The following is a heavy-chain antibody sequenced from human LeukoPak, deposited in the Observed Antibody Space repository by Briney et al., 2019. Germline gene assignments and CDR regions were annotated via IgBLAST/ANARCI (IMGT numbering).Heavy chain of an antibody. CDR2: INTNTGNP. CDR1: GYTFTGYY. CDR3: ARGRGGAAGTNRTLYFFDN. D-gene: IGHD6-13*01. Sequence: GASVKVSCKASGYTFTGYYMHWVRQAPGQGLEWMGWINTNTGNPTYAQGFTGRFVFFLDTSVSTAYLQSNSLKAEDTAVYYCARGRGGAAGTNRTLYFFDNWGQGTLVTVSS. J-gene: IGHJ4*02. V-gene: IGHV7-4-1*02.